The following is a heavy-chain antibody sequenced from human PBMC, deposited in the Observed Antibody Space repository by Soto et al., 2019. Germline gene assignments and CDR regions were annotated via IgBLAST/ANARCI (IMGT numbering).Heavy chain of an antibody. J-gene: IGHJ3*02. CDR3: ARISITIFGVVRPTDAFDI. D-gene: IGHD3-3*01. CDR1: GGSISSSSYY. Sequence: SETLSLTCTVSGGSISSSSYYWGWIRQPPGKGLEWIGSIYYSGSTYYNPSLKSRVTISVDTSKNQFSLKLSSVTAADTAVYYCARISITIFGVVRPTDAFDIWGQGTMVTVSS. V-gene: IGHV4-39*01. CDR2: IYYSGST.